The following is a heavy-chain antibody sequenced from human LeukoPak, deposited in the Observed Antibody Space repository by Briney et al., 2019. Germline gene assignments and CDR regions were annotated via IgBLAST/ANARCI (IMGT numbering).Heavy chain of an antibody. V-gene: IGHV4-4*07. CDR1: GGSIKKYY. J-gene: IGHJ6*03. Sequence: SETLSLTCAVSGGSIKKYYWSWVRQPAGKGLEWIGRIHARGGTNYNPSLKSRVTMSLDTSKNQFSLKLNSVTAADTAVYFCARAGSDSYFYYLDVWGKGTTVAVSS. CDR2: IHARGGT. CDR3: ARAGSDSYFYYLDV.